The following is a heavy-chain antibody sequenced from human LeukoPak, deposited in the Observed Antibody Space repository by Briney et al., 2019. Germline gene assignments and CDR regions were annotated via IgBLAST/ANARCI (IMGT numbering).Heavy chain of an antibody. V-gene: IGHV3-30*02. Sequence: GSLRLSCAASGFTFSSYGMHWVRQAPGKGLEWVAFIRFDGINKYYADSVKGRFTISRDNSQNTLYLQMNSLRAEDTAVYYCAKDLRRYYYGSGSYTTLDYWGQGTLVTVSS. CDR1: GFTFSSYG. CDR3: AKDLRRYYYGSGSYTTLDY. CDR2: IRFDGINK. D-gene: IGHD3-10*01. J-gene: IGHJ4*02.